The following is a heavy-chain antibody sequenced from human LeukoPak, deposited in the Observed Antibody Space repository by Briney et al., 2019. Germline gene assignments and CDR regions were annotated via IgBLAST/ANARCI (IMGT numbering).Heavy chain of an antibody. Sequence: GGSLRLSCTASGFTFSSYAMSWVRQAPGKGLEWVSAISGSGGSTYYADSVKGRFTISRDNAKNSLYLQMNSLRAEDTAVYYCARGSERLFDYWGQGTLVTVSS. CDR3: ARGSERLFDY. CDR1: GFTFSSYA. CDR2: ISGSGGST. V-gene: IGHV3-23*01. D-gene: IGHD1-26*01. J-gene: IGHJ4*02.